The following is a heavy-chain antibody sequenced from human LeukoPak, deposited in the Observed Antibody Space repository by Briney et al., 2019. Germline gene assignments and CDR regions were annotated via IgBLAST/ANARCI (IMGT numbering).Heavy chain of an antibody. V-gene: IGHV4-34*01. CDR2: INHSGST. D-gene: IGHD6-19*01. J-gene: IGHJ4*02. CDR1: GGSFSGYY. Sequence: SETLSLTCAVYGGSFSGYYWSWTRQPPGKGLEWIGEINHSGSTNYNPSLKSRVTISVDTSKNQFSLKLSSVTAADTAVYYCARNTPSSNYFFYRGQGTLVTVSS. CDR3: ARNTPSSNYFFY.